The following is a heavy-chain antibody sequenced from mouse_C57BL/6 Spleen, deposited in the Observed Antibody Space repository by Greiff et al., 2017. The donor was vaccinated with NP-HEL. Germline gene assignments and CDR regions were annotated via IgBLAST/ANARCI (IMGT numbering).Heavy chain of an antibody. CDR2: ISSGGSYT. V-gene: IGHV5-6*01. CDR1: GFTFSSYG. Sequence: EVQVVESGGDLVKPGGSLKLSCAASGFTFSSYGMSWVRQTPDKRLEWVATISSGGSYTYYPDSVKGRFTISRDNAKNTLYLQMSSLKSEDTAMYYCARDRGKNAMDYWGQGTSVTVSS. J-gene: IGHJ4*01. D-gene: IGHD2-1*01. CDR3: ARDRGKNAMDY.